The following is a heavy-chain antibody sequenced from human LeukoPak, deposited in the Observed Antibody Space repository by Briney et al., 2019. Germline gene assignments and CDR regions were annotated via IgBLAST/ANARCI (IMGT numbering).Heavy chain of an antibody. CDR2: IYSSGST. Sequence: SETLSLTCTVSGASVSGSPYYWGWIRQPPGKGLEWIGSIYSSGSTNYNPSLKSRVTISVDTSKNQFSLKLSSVTAADTAVYYCAREGYSSGWYKIVLWGQGTLVTVSS. D-gene: IGHD6-19*01. J-gene: IGHJ4*02. CDR3: AREGYSSGWYKIVL. V-gene: IGHV4-39*07. CDR1: GASVSGSPYY.